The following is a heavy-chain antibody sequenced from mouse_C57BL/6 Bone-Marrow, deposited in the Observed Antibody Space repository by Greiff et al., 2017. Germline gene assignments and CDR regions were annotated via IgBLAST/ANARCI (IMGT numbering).Heavy chain of an antibody. CDR1: GYTFTSYG. CDR2: IYPRSGNT. Sequence: QVQLQQSGAELARPGASVKLSCKASGYTFTSYGISWVKQRTGQGLEWIGEIYPRSGNTYYNEKFKGKATLTADKSSSTAYMELRSLTSEDSAVYFCGRQRLRKRGYAMDYWGQGTSVTVSS. CDR3: GRQRLRKRGYAMDY. D-gene: IGHD1-1*01. J-gene: IGHJ4*01. V-gene: IGHV1-81*01.